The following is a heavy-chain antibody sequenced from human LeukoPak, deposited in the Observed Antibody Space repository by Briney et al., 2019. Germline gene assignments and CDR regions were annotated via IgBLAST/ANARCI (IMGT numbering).Heavy chain of an antibody. CDR2: ISSSSSTI. D-gene: IGHD3-10*01. V-gene: IGHV3-48*02. CDR3: ARVKGPKSTMVRGHNWFDP. CDR1: GFTFSSYI. Sequence: PGGSLRLSCAVSGFTFSSYIMNWVRQAPRKGLEWVSYISSSSSTIYYAVSVKCRFTISRDNAKNSLYLQMNSLRDEDTAVYYCARVKGPKSTMVRGHNWFDPWGQGTPVTVSS. J-gene: IGHJ5*02.